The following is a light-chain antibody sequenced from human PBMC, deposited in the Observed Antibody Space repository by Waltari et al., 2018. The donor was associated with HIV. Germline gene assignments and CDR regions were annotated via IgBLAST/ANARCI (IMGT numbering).Light chain of an antibody. J-gene: IGLJ3*02. CDR3: AAWDDRLNGWV. CDR1: SSNIGRNN. Sequence: QSVLTQPPSASGTPGQTVTISCSGSSSNIGRNNLNWFQNLPGTAPKLLIYNDNQRPSGVPDRFSGSKSGTSASLAISGLQSEDEADYTCAAWDDRLNGWVFGGGTKLTVL. V-gene: IGLV1-44*01. CDR2: NDN.